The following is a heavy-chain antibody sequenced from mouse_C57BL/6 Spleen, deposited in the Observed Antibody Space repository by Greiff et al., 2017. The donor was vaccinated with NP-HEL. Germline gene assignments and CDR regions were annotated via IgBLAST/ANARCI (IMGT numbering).Heavy chain of an antibody. V-gene: IGHV1-18*01. J-gene: IGHJ2*01. D-gene: IGHD1-1*01. CDR3: ARDYYGSMDY. CDR1: GYTFTDYN. Sequence: EVQGVESGPELVKPGASVKIPCKASGYTFTDYNMDWVKQSHGKSLEWIGDINPNNGGTIYNQKFKGKATLTVDKSSSTAYMELRSLTSEDTAGYYCARDYYGSMDYWGQGTALTVSS. CDR2: INPNNGGT.